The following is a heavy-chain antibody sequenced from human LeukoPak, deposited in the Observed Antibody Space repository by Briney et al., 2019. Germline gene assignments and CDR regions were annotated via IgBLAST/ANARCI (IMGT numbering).Heavy chain of an antibody. Sequence: PSETLSFTCTVSGGSISSHCWSWIRQPPGKGLEWIGYIYYSGSTNYNPSLKSRVTISVDTSKNQFSLKLSSVTAADTAVYYCAREYSSSYGYYYYMDVWGKGTTVTVSS. V-gene: IGHV4-59*11. CDR3: AREYSSSYGYYYYMDV. D-gene: IGHD6-6*01. CDR2: IYYSGST. CDR1: GGSISSHC. J-gene: IGHJ6*03.